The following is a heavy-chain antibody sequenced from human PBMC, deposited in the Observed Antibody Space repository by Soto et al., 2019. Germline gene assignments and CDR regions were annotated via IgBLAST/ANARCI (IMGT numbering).Heavy chain of an antibody. J-gene: IGHJ6*02. Sequence: QVQLVQSGAEVKKPGASVKVSCKASGYTFTRSGISWVRQAPGQGPEWMGWISSHNGETNYAQTFQGRVTMTTDTSTSTAYMALRSLRSKDTAVYYWATEGVAPYYYYAMDVWGQATPVTVSS. CDR3: ATEGVAPYYYYAMDV. CDR1: GYTFTRSG. CDR2: ISSHNGET. V-gene: IGHV1-18*01. D-gene: IGHD5-12*01.